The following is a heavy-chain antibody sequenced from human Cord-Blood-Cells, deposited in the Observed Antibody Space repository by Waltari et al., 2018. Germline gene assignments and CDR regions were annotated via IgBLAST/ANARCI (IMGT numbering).Heavy chain of an antibody. Sequence: QLQLQESGPGLVKPSEPLSLICTVSGGSISSSSYYWGWIRQPPGKGLAWIGSIYYSVSTYYNPSLMSRVTISVDTSKNQFSLRLGSVIAPDTAVYYCARVVAATPAFDIWGQGTMVTVSS. CDR2: IYYSVST. D-gene: IGHD2-15*01. J-gene: IGHJ3*02. CDR1: GGSISSSSYY. CDR3: ARVVAATPAFDI. V-gene: IGHV4-39*07.